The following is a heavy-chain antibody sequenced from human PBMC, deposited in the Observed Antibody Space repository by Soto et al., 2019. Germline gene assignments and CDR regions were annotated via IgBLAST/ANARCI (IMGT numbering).Heavy chain of an antibody. CDR3: ASVGGQLVPGFDY. CDR2: ISSSSSYI. CDR1: GFTFSSYS. Sequence: EVQLVESGGGLVKPGGSLRLSCAASGFTFSSYSMNWVRQAPGKGLEWVSSISSSSSYIYYADSVKGRFTISRDNAKNSLYLQMHSLRAEDTAVYYCASVGGQLVPGFDYWGQGTLVTVSS. D-gene: IGHD6-6*01. J-gene: IGHJ4*02. V-gene: IGHV3-21*01.